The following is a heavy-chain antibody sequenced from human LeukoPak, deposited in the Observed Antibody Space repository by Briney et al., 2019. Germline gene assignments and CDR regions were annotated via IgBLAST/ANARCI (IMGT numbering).Heavy chain of an antibody. CDR1: GGSISSGDYY. CDR3: ARLLLWELRAFDI. Sequence: SETLSLTCTVSGGSISSGDYYWSWIRQPPGKGLEWIGYIYYSGSTYYNPSLKSRVTISVDTSKNQFSLKLSSVTAADTAVYYCARLLLWELRAFDIWGQGTMVTVSS. V-gene: IGHV4-30-4*08. D-gene: IGHD1-26*01. J-gene: IGHJ3*02. CDR2: IYYSGST.